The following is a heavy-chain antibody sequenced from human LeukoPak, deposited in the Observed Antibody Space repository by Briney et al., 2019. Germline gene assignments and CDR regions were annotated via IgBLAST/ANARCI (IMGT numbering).Heavy chain of an antibody. Sequence: GGSLRLSCAASGFTFSTFSMNWVRQTPGKGLEWVSAICGSGSDIYYADSVKGRFTISRDNPKRSLYLQMNSLRAEDTAVYYCATLGGVDVWGQGTTVTVSS. CDR1: GFTFSTFS. CDR2: ICGSGSDI. CDR3: ATLGGVDV. V-gene: IGHV3-21*01. J-gene: IGHJ6*02. D-gene: IGHD7-27*01.